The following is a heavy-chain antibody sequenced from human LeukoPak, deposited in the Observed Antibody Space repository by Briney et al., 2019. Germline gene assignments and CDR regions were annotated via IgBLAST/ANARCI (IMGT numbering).Heavy chain of an antibody. V-gene: IGHV4-39*01. Sequence: RSETLSLTCTVSGGSVSSSSYYWGWIRQPPGKGLEWIGSIYYSGSTYYNPSLKSRVTISVDTSKNQFSLKLSSVTAADTAVYYCARVTSRYFDWLLDFDYWGQGTLVTVSS. J-gene: IGHJ4*02. CDR2: IYYSGST. D-gene: IGHD3-9*01. CDR1: GGSVSSSSYY. CDR3: ARVTSRYFDWLLDFDY.